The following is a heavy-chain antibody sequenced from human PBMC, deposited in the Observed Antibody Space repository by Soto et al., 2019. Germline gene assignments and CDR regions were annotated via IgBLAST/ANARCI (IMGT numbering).Heavy chain of an antibody. V-gene: IGHV1-69*13. CDR3: ARDRYRIVVVPAAKGLYYYYMDV. CDR2: IIPIFGTA. Sequence: ASVKVSCKASGGTFSSYAISWVRQAPGQGLEWMGGIIPIFGTANYAQKFQGRVTITADESTSTAYMELSSLRSEDTAVYYCARDRYRIVVVPAAKGLYYYYMDVWDKGTTVTVSS. D-gene: IGHD2-2*01. J-gene: IGHJ6*03. CDR1: GGTFSSYA.